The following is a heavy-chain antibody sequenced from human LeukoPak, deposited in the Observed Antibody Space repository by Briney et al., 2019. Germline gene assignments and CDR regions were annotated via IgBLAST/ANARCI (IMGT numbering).Heavy chain of an antibody. V-gene: IGHV3-23*01. CDR1: GFTFSSYA. CDR3: ANDDYDSSGYSLNWFDP. CDR2: ISGSGGST. J-gene: IGHJ5*02. D-gene: IGHD3-22*01. Sequence: RSGGPLRLSCAASGFTFSSYAMSWVRQAPGKGLEWVSAISGSGGSTYYADSVKGRFTISRDNSKNTLYLQMNSLRAEDTAVYYCANDDYDSSGYSLNWFDPWGQGTLVTVSS.